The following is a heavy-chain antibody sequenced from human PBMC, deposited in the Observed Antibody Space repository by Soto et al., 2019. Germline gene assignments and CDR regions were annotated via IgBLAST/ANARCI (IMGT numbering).Heavy chain of an antibody. CDR2: IKQDGSEK. Sequence: LRLSCAASGFTFSSYWMSWVRQAPGKGLEWVANIKQDGSEKYYVDSVKGRFTISRDNAKNSLYLQMNSLRAEDTAVYYCARDSYYYGSGRMDVWGQGTTVTVSS. J-gene: IGHJ6*02. V-gene: IGHV3-7*01. CDR3: ARDSYYYGSGRMDV. D-gene: IGHD3-10*01. CDR1: GFTFSSYW.